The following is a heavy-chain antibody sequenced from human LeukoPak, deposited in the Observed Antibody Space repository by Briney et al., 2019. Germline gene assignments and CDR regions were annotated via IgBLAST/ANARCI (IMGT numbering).Heavy chain of an antibody. CDR3: ARRLNWGSSSYLDY. J-gene: IGHJ4*02. D-gene: IGHD7-27*01. Sequence: PSETLSLTCTVSGGSISSNNYWNWIRQSPGKGLEWIGGIYHSGNTYYDPSLKSRVTMSVDKTKNQFSLNLTSVTASDTAVYFCARRLNWGSSSYLDYWGQGALVTVSS. CDR2: IYHSGNT. V-gene: IGHV4-38-2*02. CDR1: GGSISSNNY.